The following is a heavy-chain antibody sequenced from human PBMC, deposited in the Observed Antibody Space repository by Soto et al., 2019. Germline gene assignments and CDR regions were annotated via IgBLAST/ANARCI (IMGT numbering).Heavy chain of an antibody. Sequence: PPGSLRLSCAASGFTFSSYGMHWVRQSPGKGLEWVAVISYDGSNKYYADSVKGRFTISRDNSKNTLYLQMNSLRAEDTAVYYCAKDQSGAFDIWGQGTMVTVSS. CDR2: ISYDGSNK. CDR1: GFTFSSYG. V-gene: IGHV3-30*18. CDR3: AKDQSGAFDI. J-gene: IGHJ3*02.